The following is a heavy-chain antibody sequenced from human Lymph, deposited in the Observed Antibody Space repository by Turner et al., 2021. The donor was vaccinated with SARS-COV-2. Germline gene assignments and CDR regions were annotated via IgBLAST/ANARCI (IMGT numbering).Heavy chain of an antibody. CDR2: IYYSGST. CDR1: GGPLSSYY. Sequence: QVQLQESGPGTVKPSETLSLTCTVSGGPLSSYYWSWIRQPPRKGLEWIGYIYYSGSTNYNPSLKSRVTISVDTSKNQFSLRLSSVTAADTAVYYCARGFDYWGQGTLVTVSS. CDR3: ARGFDY. J-gene: IGHJ4*02. V-gene: IGHV4-59*08.